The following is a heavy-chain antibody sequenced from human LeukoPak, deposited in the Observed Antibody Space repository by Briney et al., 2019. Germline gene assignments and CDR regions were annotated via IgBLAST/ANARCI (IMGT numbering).Heavy chain of an antibody. CDR3: AGRPYYYDSSGSILFDY. CDR1: GGSISSGDYY. CDR2: IYYSGST. D-gene: IGHD3-22*01. J-gene: IGHJ4*02. Sequence: PSETLSLTCTVSGGSISSGDYYWSWIRQPPGKGLEWIGYIYYSGSTYYNPSLKSRVTISVDTSKNQFSLKLSSVTAADTAVYYCAGRPYYYDSSGSILFDYWGQGTLVTVSS. V-gene: IGHV4-30-4*01.